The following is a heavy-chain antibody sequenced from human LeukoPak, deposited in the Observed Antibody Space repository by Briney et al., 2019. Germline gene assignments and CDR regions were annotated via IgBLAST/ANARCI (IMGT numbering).Heavy chain of an antibody. J-gene: IGHJ4*02. CDR1: GGSISSYY. V-gene: IGHV4-39*07. CDR3: AREGKDYFDIPGYYFFDY. Sequence: SETLSLTCTVSGGSISSYYWGWIRQPPGKGLEWIGSIFYRGSTYYNPALMSRVTISVDTSKNLLSLKLRSVSATDTAVYYCAREGKDYFDIPGYYFFDYWGQGALVTVSS. D-gene: IGHD3-22*01. CDR2: IFYRGST.